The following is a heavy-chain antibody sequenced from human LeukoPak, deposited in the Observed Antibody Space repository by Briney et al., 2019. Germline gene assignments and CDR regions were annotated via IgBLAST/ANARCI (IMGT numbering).Heavy chain of an antibody. D-gene: IGHD5-18*01. V-gene: IGHV3-23*01. J-gene: IGHJ5*02. CDR3: SKSLAAMGTNWFDP. CDR2: ISGSGGST. Sequence: PGWSLRLSCAASGFTFSSYGMSWVRQAPGTGLEWVSAISGSGGSTYYADSVKGRFTISRDNVKDTLYLQMNTLRREDTAVYYCSKSLAAMGTNWFDPWGQGTLVTVSS. CDR1: GFTFSSYG.